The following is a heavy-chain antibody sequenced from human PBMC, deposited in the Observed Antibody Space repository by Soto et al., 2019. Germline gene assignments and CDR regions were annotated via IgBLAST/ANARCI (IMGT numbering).Heavy chain of an antibody. D-gene: IGHD3-10*01. Sequence: EVQLLESGGGLVQPGGSLRLSCAASGFTISSFGMSWVRQPPGKGLEWVSGIISSGSITYYADSVKGRFTISRDNSKKTLYLQMNSLRAEDAAVYYCAKGLGRGVGAMDVWGQGTTVTVSS. CDR1: GFTISSFG. CDR2: IISSGSIT. CDR3: AKGLGRGVGAMDV. V-gene: IGHV3-23*01. J-gene: IGHJ6*02.